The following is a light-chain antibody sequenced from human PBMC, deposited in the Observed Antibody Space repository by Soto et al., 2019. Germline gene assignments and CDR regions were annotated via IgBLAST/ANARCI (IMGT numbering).Light chain of an antibody. CDR3: AAWDDSLNGVV. J-gene: IGLJ2*01. CDR2: SNN. CDR1: NSNIGSNT. Sequence: QSVLTQPPSASGTPGQRVTISCSGSNSNIGSNTVNWYQQLPGTAPKLLIYSNNQRPSGVPDRFSGSKSGTSASLAISGLQSEDEADYYCAAWDDSLNGVVFGGGTKLTLL. V-gene: IGLV1-44*01.